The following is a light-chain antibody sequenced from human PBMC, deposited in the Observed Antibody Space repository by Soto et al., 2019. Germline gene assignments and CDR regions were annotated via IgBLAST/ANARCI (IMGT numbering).Light chain of an antibody. J-gene: IGKJ3*01. CDR1: QSVSSN. CDR2: AAS. V-gene: IGKV3-15*01. CDR3: HQYHHWPPSFT. Sequence: EIVLTQSPATLSVSPGERATLSCRASQSVSSNLAWYQHKPGQAPRLLIYAASTRATGIPARFSGSGSGTDFILTISSLQSEDFAVYYCHQYHHWPPSFTFGPGTKVDIK.